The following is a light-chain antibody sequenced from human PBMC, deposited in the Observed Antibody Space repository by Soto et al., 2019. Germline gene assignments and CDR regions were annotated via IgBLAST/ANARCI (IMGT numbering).Light chain of an antibody. CDR1: QSVSSN. J-gene: IGKJ1*01. CDR3: QQYNNLPRT. CDR2: GAS. Sequence: EIVMTQSPATLSVSPGERATLSCRASQSVSSNLAWYQQKPGLAHRLLIYGASTRATGIPARFSGSGSGTEFTLTISSLQSEDFAVYYCQQYNNLPRTFGQGTKVAIK. V-gene: IGKV3D-15*01.